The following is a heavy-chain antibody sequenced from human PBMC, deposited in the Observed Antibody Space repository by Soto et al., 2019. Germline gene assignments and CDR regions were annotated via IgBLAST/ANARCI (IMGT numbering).Heavy chain of an antibody. D-gene: IGHD3-22*01. CDR2: IRSKANRYAT. CDR1: GFTFSDAD. Sequence: GGSLRLSCAGTGFTFSDADIHWVRQASGKGLEWVGRIRSKANRYATVYSASAKGRFTISRDDSRDSAYLQMNSLKTEDTAVYYCAKNPGYYYDSTGYHFDYWGQGP. CDR3: AKNPGYYYDSTGYHFDY. V-gene: IGHV3-73*01. J-gene: IGHJ4*02.